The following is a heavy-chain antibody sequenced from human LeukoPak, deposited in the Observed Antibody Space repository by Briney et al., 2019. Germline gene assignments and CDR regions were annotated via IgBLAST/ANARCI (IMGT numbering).Heavy chain of an antibody. Sequence: GGSLRLSCAASGFTFSSYAMHWVRQAPGKGLEWVAVISYDGSNKYYADSVKGRFTISRDNYKNTLYLQMNSLRAEDTAVYYCARGFTTPWGQGTLVTVSS. V-gene: IGHV3-30-3*01. CDR2: ISYDGSNK. J-gene: IGHJ5*02. CDR3: ARGFTTP. CDR1: GFTFSSYA. D-gene: IGHD1-1*01.